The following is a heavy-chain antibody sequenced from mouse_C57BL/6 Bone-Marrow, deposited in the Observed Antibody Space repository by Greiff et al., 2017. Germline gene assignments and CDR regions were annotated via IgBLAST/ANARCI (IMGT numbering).Heavy chain of an antibody. J-gene: IGHJ2*01. CDR2: IDPSDSYT. CDR1: GYTFTSYW. CDR3: AREAPYYYGSRGDY. V-gene: IGHV1-59*01. Sequence: QVQLQQPGAELVRPGTSVTLSCKASGYTFTSYWLHWVKRRPGQGLEWSGVIDPSDSYTNYNQKFKGQDTMTVDTSSSTAYMQLSSLTSEDSAVYYCAREAPYYYGSRGDYWGQGTTLTVSS. D-gene: IGHD1-1*01.